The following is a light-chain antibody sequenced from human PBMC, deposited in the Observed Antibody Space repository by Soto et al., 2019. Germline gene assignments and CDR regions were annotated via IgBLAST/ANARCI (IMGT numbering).Light chain of an antibody. J-gene: IGKJ1*01. CDR1: QIVSTTF. CDR2: GSS. Sequence: EIVLTQSPGTLSLSPGERATLSCRASQIVSTTFLAWYQQKPGQAPRLLIYGSSSRAPGIPDRFSGSGSGTDFTLTISRLEPEDFEVYYCQQYNNWPRKFGKGTKVDIX. CDR3: QQYNNWPRK. V-gene: IGKV3-20*01.